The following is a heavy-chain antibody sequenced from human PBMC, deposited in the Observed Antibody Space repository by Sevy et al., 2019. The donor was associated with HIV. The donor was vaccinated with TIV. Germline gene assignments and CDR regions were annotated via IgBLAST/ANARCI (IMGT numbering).Heavy chain of an antibody. CDR1: GFTFSTYG. CDR3: ARDLEFYDYGDYGPAFMPDY. D-gene: IGHD4-17*01. V-gene: IGHV3-33*01. Sequence: GGSLRLSCAASGFTFSTYGMHWVRQAPGKGLEWVAGSWFDESNTYYADSVKGRFTISRDIAKNTLHLQMNSLRAEDTAVYYCARDLEFYDYGDYGPAFMPDYWGQGTLVTVSS. CDR2: SWFDESNT. J-gene: IGHJ4*02.